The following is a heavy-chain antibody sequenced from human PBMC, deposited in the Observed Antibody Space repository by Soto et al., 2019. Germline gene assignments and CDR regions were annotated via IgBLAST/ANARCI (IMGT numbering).Heavy chain of an antibody. D-gene: IGHD3-16*01. Sequence: SVEVSCKXSGGTFSSYAISWVRQAPGQGLEWMGGIIPIFGTANYAQKFQGRVTITADESTSTAYMELSSLRSEDTAVYYCASQHRLRGGPTAFDIWGQGTMVTVSS. J-gene: IGHJ3*02. CDR2: IIPIFGTA. CDR3: ASQHRLRGGPTAFDI. CDR1: GGTFSSYA. V-gene: IGHV1-69*13.